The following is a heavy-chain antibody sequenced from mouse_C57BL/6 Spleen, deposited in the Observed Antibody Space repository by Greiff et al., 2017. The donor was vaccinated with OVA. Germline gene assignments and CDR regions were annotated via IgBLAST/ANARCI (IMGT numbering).Heavy chain of an antibody. V-gene: IGHV1-54*01. J-gene: IGHJ3*01. Sequence: QVQLQQSGAELVRPGTSVKVSCKASGYAFTNYLIEWVKQRPGQGLEWIGVINPGSGGTNYNEKFKGKATLTADKSSSTAYMQLSSLTSEDSAVYFGASSPYSYGSSYSWDECAYWGQGTLVTVSA. CDR2: INPGSGGT. CDR1: GYAFTNYL. CDR3: ASSPYSYGSSYSWDECAY. D-gene: IGHD1-1*01.